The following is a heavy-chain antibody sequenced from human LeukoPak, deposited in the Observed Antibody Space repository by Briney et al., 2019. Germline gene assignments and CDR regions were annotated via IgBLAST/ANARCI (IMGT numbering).Heavy chain of an antibody. CDR3: ARDRGAYYDSSGYLPDY. Sequence: ASVKVSCKASGYTFTSYYMHWVRQAPGQGLEWMGIINPSGGSTSYAQKFQGRATMTRDTSTSTVYMELSSLRSEDTAVYYCARDRGAYYDSSGYLPDYWGQGTLVTVSS. J-gene: IGHJ4*02. D-gene: IGHD3-22*01. CDR2: INPSGGST. CDR1: GYTFTSYY. V-gene: IGHV1-46*01.